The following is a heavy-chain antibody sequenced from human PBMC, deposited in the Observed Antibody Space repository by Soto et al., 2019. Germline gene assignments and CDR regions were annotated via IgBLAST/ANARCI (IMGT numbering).Heavy chain of an antibody. CDR2: LIPIFGIA. V-gene: IGHV1-69*13. Sequence: SVKVSCKASGGTFTGFAISWVRQAPGQGLEWMGGLIPIFGIANYVQKFQGRVSITADESTSTAYMELSSLRSEDTAVYYSARGGYCSGGSCYSAWWFDPWGQGTLVTVSS. CDR3: ARGGYCSGGSCYSAWWFDP. D-gene: IGHD2-15*01. CDR1: GGTFTGFA. J-gene: IGHJ5*02.